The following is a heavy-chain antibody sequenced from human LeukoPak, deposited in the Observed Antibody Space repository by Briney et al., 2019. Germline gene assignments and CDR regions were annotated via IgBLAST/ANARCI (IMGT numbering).Heavy chain of an antibody. J-gene: IGHJ6*03. CDR3: ARVRCSGGSCYRYYYYYMDV. D-gene: IGHD2-15*01. CDR2: INHSGST. CDR1: GGSISSYY. Sequence: SETLSLTCTVSGGSISSYYWSWIRQPAGKGLEWIGEINHSGSTNYNPSLKSRVTISVDTSKNQFSLKLSSVTAADTAVYYCARVRCSGGSCYRYYYYYMDVWGKGTTVTVSS. V-gene: IGHV4-34*01.